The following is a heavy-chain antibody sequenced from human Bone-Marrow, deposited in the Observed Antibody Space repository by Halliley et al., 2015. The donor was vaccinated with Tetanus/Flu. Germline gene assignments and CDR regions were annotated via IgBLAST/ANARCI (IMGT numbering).Heavy chain of an antibody. J-gene: IGHJ4*02. Sequence: QVQLVQSGTEVKRPGSSVKVSCKPPGGTFSSHVISWVRQAPGQGLEWMGRITPFLDTTKYGQKFQGRLTLSADKSTSTVYMEINSLTSEDTAIYFCAKADQFGDPLDFWGQGTLVTVSS. CDR2: ITPFLDTT. CDR1: GGTFSSHV. V-gene: IGHV1-69*06. CDR3: AKADQFGDPLDF. D-gene: IGHD3-10*01.